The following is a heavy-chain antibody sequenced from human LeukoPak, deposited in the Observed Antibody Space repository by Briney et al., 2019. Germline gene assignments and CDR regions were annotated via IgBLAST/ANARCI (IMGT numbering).Heavy chain of an antibody. CDR3: ARGRGGYSSGWTDY. CDR2: MNPNSGNT. CDR1: GYTFTSYD. V-gene: IGHV1-8*01. D-gene: IGHD6-19*01. J-gene: IGHJ4*02. Sequence: GPVKVSCKASGYTFTSYDINWVRQATGQGLEWMGWMNPNSGNTGYAQKFQGRVTMTRNTSMSTAYMELSSLRSEDTAVYYCARGRGGYSSGWTDYWGQGTLVTVSS.